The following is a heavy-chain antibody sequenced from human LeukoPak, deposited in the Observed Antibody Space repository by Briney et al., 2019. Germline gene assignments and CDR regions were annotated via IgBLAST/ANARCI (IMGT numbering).Heavy chain of an antibody. CDR2: ISSRSDTI. D-gene: IGHD2-2*01. CDR3: AREWQYAPDY. V-gene: IGHV3-48*02. CDR1: GFNFNIYH. J-gene: IGHJ4*02. Sequence: GGSLRLSCAASGFNFNIYHMNWVRQAPGKGLEWLSSISSRSDTIYYADSVRGRFTLSRDNAENSLYLQMRSLTDEDTAVYYCAREWQYAPDYWRQGTLVTVSS.